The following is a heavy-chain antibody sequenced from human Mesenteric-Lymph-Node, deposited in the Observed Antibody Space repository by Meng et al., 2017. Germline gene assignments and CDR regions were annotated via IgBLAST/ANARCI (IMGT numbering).Heavy chain of an antibody. D-gene: IGHD3-9*01. Sequence: GESLKISCAASGFTFSSYIMNWVRQAPGRGLERISSIGSSSIYIYYADSVKGRFTISRDNAKSSLYLEMNSLSDEDTAVYYCARGTDWYDNWGQGTLVTVSS. J-gene: IGHJ4*02. V-gene: IGHV3-21*06. CDR2: IGSSSIYI. CDR3: ARGTDWYDN. CDR1: GFTFSSYI.